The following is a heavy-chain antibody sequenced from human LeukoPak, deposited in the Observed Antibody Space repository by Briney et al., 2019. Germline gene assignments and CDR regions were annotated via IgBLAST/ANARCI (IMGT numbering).Heavy chain of an antibody. Sequence: GESLKIFRKGSGYSLTSYWIGWVRQIPGKGLEWIVIIYPGDSDTRYSPSFQGPVTTSADKSISNAYLQWRSLKASDTAMYYCARTYSSVHAFDIWGQGTMVTVSS. CDR1: GYSLTSYW. D-gene: IGHD6-25*01. CDR2: IYPGDSDT. CDR3: ARTYSSVHAFDI. J-gene: IGHJ3*02. V-gene: IGHV5-51*01.